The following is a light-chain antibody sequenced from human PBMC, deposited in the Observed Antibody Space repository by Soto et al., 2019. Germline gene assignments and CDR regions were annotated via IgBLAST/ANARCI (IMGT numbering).Light chain of an antibody. CDR1: QSINRW. J-gene: IGKJ2*01. Sequence: IAMTQTPYTLSASVGDRVTISCLASQSINRWLAWYQQKPGKAPKLLIYKASTLESGVPSRFRGGGLGTEFSLNITSLQPDDFAPYYCQQYGTYPYIFCQGSMV. CDR2: KAS. CDR3: QQYGTYPYI. V-gene: IGKV1-5*03.